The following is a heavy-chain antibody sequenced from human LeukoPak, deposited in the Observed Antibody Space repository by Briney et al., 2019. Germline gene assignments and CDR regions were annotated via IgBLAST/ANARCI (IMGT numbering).Heavy chain of an antibody. CDR2: INHSGST. V-gene: IGHV4-34*01. CDR1: GGSFSGYY. CDR3: ARRRNRYCSGGSCANRFDP. Sequence: SETLSLTCAVYGGSFSGYYWSWIRQPPGKGLEWIGEINHSGSTNYNPSLKSRVTISVDTSKNQFSLKLSSVTAADTAVYYCARRRNRYCSGGSCANRFDPWGQGTLVTVSS. D-gene: IGHD2-15*01. J-gene: IGHJ5*02.